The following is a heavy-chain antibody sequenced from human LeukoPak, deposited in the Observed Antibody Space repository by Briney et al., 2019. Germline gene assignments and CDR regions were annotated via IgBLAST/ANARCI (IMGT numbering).Heavy chain of an antibody. CDR1: GGTFSSYA. Sequence: SVKVSCKASGGTFSSYAISWVRQAPGQGLEWMGGIIPIFGTANYAQKFQGRVTITADESTSTAYMELSSLRSEDTAVYYCASHYYYDSSGYQKSYYYHYGMDVWGQGTTVTVSS. V-gene: IGHV1-69*13. CDR2: IIPIFGTA. CDR3: ASHYYYDSSGYQKSYYYHYGMDV. D-gene: IGHD3-22*01. J-gene: IGHJ6*02.